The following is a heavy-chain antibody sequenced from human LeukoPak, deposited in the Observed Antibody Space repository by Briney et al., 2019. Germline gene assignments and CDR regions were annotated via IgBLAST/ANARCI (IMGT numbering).Heavy chain of an antibody. D-gene: IGHD5/OR15-5a*01. Sequence: GGSLRLSCAASGFTFSSCNMNWVRQAPGKGLEWVSFITTSSSTINYADSVRGRFTISRDNAKNSLYLQMNSLRDEDTAVYYCTRGAPSRAYFDLWGRGTLVTVSS. V-gene: IGHV3-48*02. CDR3: TRGAPSRAYFDL. CDR1: GFTFSSCN. J-gene: IGHJ2*01. CDR2: ITTSSSTI.